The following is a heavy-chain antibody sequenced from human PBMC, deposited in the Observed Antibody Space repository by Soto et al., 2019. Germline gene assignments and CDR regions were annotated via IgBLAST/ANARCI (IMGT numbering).Heavy chain of an antibody. CDR3: ARETGGRGFGEFPFDY. V-gene: IGHV4-31*03. J-gene: IGHJ4*02. D-gene: IGHD3-10*01. CDR1: GGSISSGGYY. CDR2: IYYSGST. Sequence: QVQLQESGPGLVKPSQTLSLTCTVSGGSISSGGYYWSWIRQHPGKGLEWIGYIYYSGSTYYNPSLKSRVTISVDTSKNQFSLKLSSVTAADTAVYYCARETGGRGFGEFPFDYWGQGTLVTVSS.